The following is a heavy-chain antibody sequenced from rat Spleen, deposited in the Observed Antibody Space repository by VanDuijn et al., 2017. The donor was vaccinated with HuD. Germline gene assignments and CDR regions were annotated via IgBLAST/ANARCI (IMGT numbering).Heavy chain of an antibody. CDR3: TRHTYYGYYFDY. CDR1: GFTFSTYD. V-gene: IGHV5-27*01. CDR2: ISTSGGST. Sequence: EVQLVESGGGLVQPGRSLKLSCAASGFTFSTYDMARVRQAPTKGLEWVASISTSGGSTYYRDSVKGRFTSSSDNAKSTLYLQMDSLRSEDTANYYCTRHTYYGYYFDYWGQGVMVTVSS. D-gene: IGHD1-9*01. J-gene: IGHJ2*01.